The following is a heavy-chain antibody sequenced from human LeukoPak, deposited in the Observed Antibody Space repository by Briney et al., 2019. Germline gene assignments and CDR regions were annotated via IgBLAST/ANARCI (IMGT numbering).Heavy chain of an antibody. D-gene: IGHD6-19*01. Sequence: PGRSLRLSCAASGFTFSSYGMHWVRQAPGKGLEWVAVIPYDGSNTYYADSVKGRFTISRDNSKNTLYLQMNSLRAEDTAVYYCAKYDRLVKRGLDYWGQGTLVTVSS. V-gene: IGHV3-30*18. CDR2: IPYDGSNT. CDR1: GFTFSSYG. CDR3: AKYDRLVKRGLDY. J-gene: IGHJ4*02.